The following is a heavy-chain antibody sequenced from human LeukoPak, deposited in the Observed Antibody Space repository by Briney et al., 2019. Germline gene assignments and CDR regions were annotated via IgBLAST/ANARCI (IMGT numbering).Heavy chain of an antibody. CDR3: ARDPGIVVVPAAIMDYYGMDV. CDR1: GFTFSGSA. Sequence: PGGSLRLSCAASGFTFSGSAMHWVRQASGKGLVWVGRIRSKANSYATAYAASVKGRFTISRDDSKNTAYLQMNSLKTEDTAVYYCARDPGIVVVPAAIMDYYGMDVWGQGTTVTVSS. J-gene: IGHJ6*02. CDR2: IRSKANSYAT. D-gene: IGHD2-2*02. V-gene: IGHV3-73*01.